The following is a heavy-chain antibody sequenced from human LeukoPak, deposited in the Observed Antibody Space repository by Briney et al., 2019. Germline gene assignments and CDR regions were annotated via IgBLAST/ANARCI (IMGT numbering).Heavy chain of an antibody. Sequence: GGSLRPSCAASGFTFSSYAMSWVRQAPGKGLEWVSAISGSGGSTYYADSVKGRFTISRDNSNNTLYLQMSSLRAEDTAVYYCAKVYSSNWYGIDYWGQGTLVTVSS. CDR2: ISGSGGST. CDR3: AKVYSSNWYGIDY. D-gene: IGHD6-13*01. J-gene: IGHJ4*02. CDR1: GFTFSSYA. V-gene: IGHV3-23*01.